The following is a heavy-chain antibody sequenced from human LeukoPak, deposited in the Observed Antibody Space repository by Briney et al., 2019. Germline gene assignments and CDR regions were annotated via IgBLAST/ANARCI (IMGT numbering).Heavy chain of an antibody. CDR2: LWYDGTNK. J-gene: IGHJ4*02. D-gene: IGHD6-19*01. CDR1: GFTFSNYA. Sequence: GGSLRLSCVATGFTFSNYAIHWVRQAPGKGLEWVAVLWYDGTNKYYADSVEGRFTISRDNSKSTLYLQMNSLRAEDTAVYYCARTRYNSGGGDYWGQGTRVTVSP. V-gene: IGHV3-33*08. CDR3: ARTRYNSGGGDY.